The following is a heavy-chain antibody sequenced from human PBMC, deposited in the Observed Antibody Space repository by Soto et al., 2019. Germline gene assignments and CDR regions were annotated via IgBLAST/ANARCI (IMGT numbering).Heavy chain of an antibody. CDR2: MNPNSGNT. CDR3: ARGGYSSGWEVFDY. V-gene: IGHV1-8*01. CDR1: GYTFTSYD. Sequence: ASVKVSCKASGYTFTSYDINWVRQATGQGLEWMGWMNPNSGNTGYAQKFQGRVTMTRNTSISTAYMELSSLRSEDTAVYYCARGGYSSGWEVFDYWGQGTLVTVSS. D-gene: IGHD6-25*01. J-gene: IGHJ4*02.